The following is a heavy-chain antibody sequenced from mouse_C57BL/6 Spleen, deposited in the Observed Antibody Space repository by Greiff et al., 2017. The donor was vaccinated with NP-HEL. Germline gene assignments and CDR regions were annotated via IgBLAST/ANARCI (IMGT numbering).Heavy chain of an antibody. D-gene: IGHD1-1*01. CDR3: ALRGSSLYYAMDY. Sequence: VKLQQPGAELVRPGTSVKLSCKASGYTFTSYWMHWVKQRPGQGLEWIGVIDPSDSYTNYNQKFKGKATLTVDTSSSTAYMQLSSLTSEDSAVYYCALRGSSLYYAMDYWGQGTSVTVSS. CDR2: IDPSDSYT. J-gene: IGHJ4*01. V-gene: IGHV1-59*01. CDR1: GYTFTSYW.